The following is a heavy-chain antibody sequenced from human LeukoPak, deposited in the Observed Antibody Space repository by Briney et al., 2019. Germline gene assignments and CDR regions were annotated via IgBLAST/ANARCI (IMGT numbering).Heavy chain of an antibody. J-gene: IGHJ4*02. CDR2: ISYDGSNK. Sequence: PGRSLRLSCAASGFTFNSFGMHWVRQAPGKGLEWVAVISYDGSNKYSADSVKGRFTISRDNSKNTLYLQMYSLRPEDTAVYYCATDHGFHYGAYFDYWGQGTLVTVSS. V-gene: IGHV3-30*03. CDR3: ATDHGFHYGAYFDY. D-gene: IGHD4-17*01. CDR1: GFTFNSFG.